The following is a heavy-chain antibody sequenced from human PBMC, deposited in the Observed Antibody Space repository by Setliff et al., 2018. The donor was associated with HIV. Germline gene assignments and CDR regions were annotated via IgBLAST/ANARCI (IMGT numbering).Heavy chain of an antibody. J-gene: IGHJ4*02. CDR3: ARTLGYCSGGIAATLDY. V-gene: IGHV1-69*13. Sequence: SVKVSCKASGGTFSSYGINWVRQAPGQGLEWMGGIIPMFGTANYAQKFQGRVTITADESTSTVYMELTRLRSEDTAVYYCARTLGYCSGGIAATLDYWGQGTLVTVSS. D-gene: IGHD2-15*01. CDR1: GGTFSSYG. CDR2: IIPMFGTA.